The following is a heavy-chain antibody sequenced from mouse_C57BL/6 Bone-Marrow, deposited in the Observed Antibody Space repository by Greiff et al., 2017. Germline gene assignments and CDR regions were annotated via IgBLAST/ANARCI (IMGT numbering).Heavy chain of an antibody. Sequence: EVNVVESGGDLVKPGGSLKLSCAASGFTFSSYGMSWVRQTPDKRLEWVATISSGGSYTYYPDSVKGRFTISRDNAKNTLYLQMSSLKSEVTAMYYCASVTGARGIAYWGQGTLVTVSA. CDR1: GFTFSSYG. D-gene: IGHD4-1*01. CDR2: ISSGGSYT. V-gene: IGHV5-6*01. J-gene: IGHJ3*01. CDR3: ASVTGARGIAY.